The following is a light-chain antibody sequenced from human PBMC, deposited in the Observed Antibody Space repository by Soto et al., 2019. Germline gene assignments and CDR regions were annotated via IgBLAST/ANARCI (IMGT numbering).Light chain of an antibody. CDR3: LQDYNYPLT. CDR2: AAS. V-gene: IGKV1-6*01. CDR1: QGSRND. Sequence: AIQMTQSPSSLSASVGDRVTITCRASQGSRNDLALYQQKPGKAPKLLLYAASSLQSGVPSRFRGSGSGTDFTLTIISLQPEDCATYYCLQDYNYPLTFGRGTKVDIK. J-gene: IGKJ4*01.